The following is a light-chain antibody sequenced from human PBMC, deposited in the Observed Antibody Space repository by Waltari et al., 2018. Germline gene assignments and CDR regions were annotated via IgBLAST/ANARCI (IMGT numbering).Light chain of an antibody. J-gene: IGLJ3*02. CDR3: CSYAGSYTWV. Sequence: SALTQPRSVSGSPGQSVTIPCTRTTNDLGSYHYVPWYQQHPGKAPKLIILDVTKRPSGVPDRLSGSKSGNTASLTISGLRAEDEAEYYCCSYAGSYTWVFGGGTKLTVV. V-gene: IGLV2-11*01. CDR1: TNDLGSYHY. CDR2: DVT.